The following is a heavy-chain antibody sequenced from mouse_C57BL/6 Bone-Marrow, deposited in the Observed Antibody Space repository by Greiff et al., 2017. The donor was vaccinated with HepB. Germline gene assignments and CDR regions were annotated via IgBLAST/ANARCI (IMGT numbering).Heavy chain of an antibody. D-gene: IGHD1-1*01. J-gene: IGHJ3*01. V-gene: IGHV5-9-1*02. CDR2: ISSGGDYI. CDR1: GFTFSSYA. CDR3: TRDRATTVVGGFAY. Sequence: DVQLVESGEGLVKPGGSLKLSCAASGFTFSSYAMSWVRQTPEKRLEWVAYISSGGDYIYYADTVKGRFTISRDNARNTLYLQMSSLKSEDTAMYYCTRDRATTVVGGFAYWGQGTLVTVSA.